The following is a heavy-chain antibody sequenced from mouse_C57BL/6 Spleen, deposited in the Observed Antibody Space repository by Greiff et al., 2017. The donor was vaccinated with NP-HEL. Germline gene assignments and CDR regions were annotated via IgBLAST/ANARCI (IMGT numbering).Heavy chain of an antibody. V-gene: IGHV1-53*01. CDR2: INPSNGGT. CDR3: ARPYYGSSYWYFDV. D-gene: IGHD1-1*01. Sequence: QVQLQQPGTELVKPGASVKLSCKASGYTFTSYWMHWVKQRPGQGLEWIGNINPSNGGTNYNEKFKSKATLTVDKSSSTAYMQLSSLTSEDSAVXYCARPYYGSSYWYFDVWGTGTTVTVSS. CDR1: GYTFTSYW. J-gene: IGHJ1*03.